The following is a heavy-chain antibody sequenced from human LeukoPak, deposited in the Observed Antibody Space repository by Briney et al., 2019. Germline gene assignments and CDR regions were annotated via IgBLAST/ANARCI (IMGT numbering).Heavy chain of an antibody. CDR1: GGSISSHY. D-gene: IGHD3-3*01. V-gene: IGHV4-59*11. CDR2: IYYSGST. CDR3: AREDAFWSGYFYY. J-gene: IGHJ4*02. Sequence: SETLSLTCTVSGGSISSHYWSWIRQPPGKGLEWIGYIYYSGSTNYNPSLKSRVTISVDTSKNQFSLKLSSVTAADTAVYYCAREDAFWSGYFYYWGQGTLVTVSS.